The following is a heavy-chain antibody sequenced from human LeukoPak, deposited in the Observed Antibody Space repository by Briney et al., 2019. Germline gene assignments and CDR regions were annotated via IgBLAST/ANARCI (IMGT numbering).Heavy chain of an antibody. CDR1: GGSFSGYY. CDR3: ASAMIGVPDDAFDT. CDR2: INHSGST. D-gene: IGHD3-22*01. J-gene: IGHJ3*02. Sequence: NPSETLSLTCAVYGGSFSGYYWSWIRQPPGKGLEWIGEINHSGSTNYNPSLKSRVTISVDTSKNQFSLKLGSVTAADTAVYYCASAMIGVPDDAFDTWGQGTMVTVSS. V-gene: IGHV4-34*01.